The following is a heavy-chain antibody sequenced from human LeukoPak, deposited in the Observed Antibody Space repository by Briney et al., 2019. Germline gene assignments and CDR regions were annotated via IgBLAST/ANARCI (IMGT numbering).Heavy chain of an antibody. CDR3: ARDVNWGFDN. D-gene: IGHD7-27*01. Sequence: GGSLRLSCAASGFTFSDYSMNWVRQAPGKGLEWVSNIRGSGVGSGSGMYDADRVRGRLTIARYNARNSLYLQMNSLRAEDTAFYYCARDVNWGFDNWGQGALVLVSS. J-gene: IGHJ4*02. V-gene: IGHV3-48*04. CDR1: GFTFSDYS. CDR2: IRGSGVGSGSGM.